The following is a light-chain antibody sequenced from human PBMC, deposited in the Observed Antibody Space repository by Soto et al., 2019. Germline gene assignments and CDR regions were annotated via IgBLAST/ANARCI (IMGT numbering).Light chain of an antibody. CDR2: GAS. V-gene: IGKV3-20*01. CDR1: QSVSSSY. Sequence: ESVFPQYPGTLAFAPGERATLPCRGLQSVSSSYLAWYQQKPGQAPRLLIYGASSRATGIPDRFSGSGSGTDFTLTISRLEPEDFAVYYCQQYGSSPPITFGQGTRLEIK. J-gene: IGKJ5*01. CDR3: QQYGSSPPIT.